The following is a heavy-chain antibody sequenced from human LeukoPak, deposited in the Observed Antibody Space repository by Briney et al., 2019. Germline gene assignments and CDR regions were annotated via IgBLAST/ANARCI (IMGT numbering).Heavy chain of an antibody. CDR2: IYTSGST. D-gene: IGHD6-13*01. CDR1: GGSISSYY. CDR3: ARDRIAAADPPAYYYYMDV. V-gene: IGHV4-4*07. Sequence: SETLSLTCTVSGGSISSYYWSWIRQPAGKGLEWIGRIYTSGSTNYNPSLKSRVTMSVDTSKNQFSLKLSSVTAADTAVYCCARDRIAAADPPAYYYYMDVWGKGTTVTISS. J-gene: IGHJ6*03.